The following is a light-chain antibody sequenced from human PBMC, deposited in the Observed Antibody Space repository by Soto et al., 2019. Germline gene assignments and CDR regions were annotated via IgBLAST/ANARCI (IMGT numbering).Light chain of an antibody. Sequence: QSVLTQPPSVSGAPGQRVTISCTGSTSNFGAGYDVNWYQQLPGTAPKLLIYANSDRPSGVPDRFSGSKSGTSASLAITGLRAEDEADYYCQSYDTSLTVVFGRGTKLTVL. J-gene: IGLJ2*01. CDR2: ANS. V-gene: IGLV1-40*01. CDR1: TSNFGAGYD. CDR3: QSYDTSLTVV.